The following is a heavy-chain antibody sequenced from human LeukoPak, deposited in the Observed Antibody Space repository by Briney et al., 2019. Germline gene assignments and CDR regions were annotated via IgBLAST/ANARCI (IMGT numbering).Heavy chain of an antibody. J-gene: IGHJ5*02. Sequence: PSETLSLTCTVSGYSISSGYYWGWVRQPPGKGVEWIGSIYHSGSTNYNPSLKSRVTISVDKSKNQFSLRLNSVTAADTAVYYCARDVGTTTGFLDLWGQGTLVTVSS. CDR3: ARDVGTTTGFLDL. V-gene: IGHV4-38-2*02. CDR2: IYHSGST. CDR1: GYSISSGYY. D-gene: IGHD1-26*01.